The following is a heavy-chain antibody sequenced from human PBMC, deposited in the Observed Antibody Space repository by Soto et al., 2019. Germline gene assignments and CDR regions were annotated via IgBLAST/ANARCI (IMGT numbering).Heavy chain of an antibody. CDR2: IRSNIDGATT. CDR1: GFAFKYAR. D-gene: IGHD3-16*01. J-gene: IGHJ3*01. V-gene: IGHV3-15*01. Sequence: PGESLKISCAASGFAFKYARMTWVRQAPGEGLEWVGHIRSNIDGATTAYAAPVKGRFTISRDESKNTVDLQMNSLITEDTAVYYCTTDWGSGTHYARAFDVWGQGTMVTV. CDR3: TTDWGSGTHYARAFDV.